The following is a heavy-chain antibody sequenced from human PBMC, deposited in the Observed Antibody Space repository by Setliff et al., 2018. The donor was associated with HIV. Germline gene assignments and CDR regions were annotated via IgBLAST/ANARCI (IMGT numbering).Heavy chain of an antibody. V-gene: IGHV4-59*01. Sequence: SETLSLTCTVSGGSISSYYWSWIRQPAGKGLEWIGHIYYSGSTKHNPSLKSRVTISLDTSKNQFSLKLTSVTAADTAVYYCARYSPRGYTLTGPYWGQGTLVTVSS. CDR3: ARYSPRGYTLTGPY. J-gene: IGHJ4*02. CDR1: GGSISSYY. CDR2: IYYSGST. D-gene: IGHD6-25*01.